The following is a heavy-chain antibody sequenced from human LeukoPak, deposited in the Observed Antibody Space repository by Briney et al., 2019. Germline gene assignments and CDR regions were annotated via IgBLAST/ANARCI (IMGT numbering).Heavy chain of an antibody. D-gene: IGHD2-21*01. V-gene: IGHV1-46*01. J-gene: IGHJ4*02. CDR1: GYSFTSYY. CDR3: ARDRGGDYPYYFDY. CDR2: IDPSTLTT. Sequence: ASVKVSCKASGYSFTSYYIHWVRQAPGQGLEWMAIIDPSTLTTTYAQKLQGRVTMTTDTSTSTAYTELRSLRSDDTAVYYCARDRGGDYPYYFDYWGQGTLVTVSS.